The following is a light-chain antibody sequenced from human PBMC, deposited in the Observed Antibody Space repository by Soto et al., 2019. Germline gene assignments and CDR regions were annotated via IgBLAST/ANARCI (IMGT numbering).Light chain of an antibody. V-gene: IGLV7-46*01. CDR3: LLSYSGAQVV. CDR2: DTS. CDR1: TGAVTSGHY. J-gene: IGLJ2*01. Sequence: QAVGTQEPSLTASPGGTVTLTCGSSTGAVTSGHYPYWFQQKPGQAPRTLIYDTSNKHSWTPARFSGSLLGGKAALTLSGAQPEDEAEYYCLLSYSGAQVVFGGGTKLTVL.